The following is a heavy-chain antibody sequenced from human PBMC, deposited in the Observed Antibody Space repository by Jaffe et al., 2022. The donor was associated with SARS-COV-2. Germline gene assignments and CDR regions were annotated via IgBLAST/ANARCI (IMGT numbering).Heavy chain of an antibody. J-gene: IGHJ6*02. CDR3: ARERARPTPYYYYYGMDV. CDR2: ISYDGSNK. D-gene: IGHD6-6*01. Sequence: QVQLVESGGGVVQPGRSLRLSCAASGFTFSSYAMHWVRQAPGKGLEWVAVISYDGSNKYYADSVKGRFTISRDNSKNTLYLQMNSLRAEDTAVYYCARERARPTPYYYYYGMDVWGQGTTVTVSS. CDR1: GFTFSSYA. V-gene: IGHV3-30-3*01.